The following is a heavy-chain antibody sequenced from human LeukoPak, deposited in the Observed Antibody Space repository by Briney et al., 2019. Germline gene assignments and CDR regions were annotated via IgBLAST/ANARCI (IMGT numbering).Heavy chain of an antibody. CDR3: ARDRYYDFWSGYPYFDY. V-gene: IGHV4-59*12. Sequence: SETLSLTCTVSGGSISSYYWSWIRQPPGKGLEWIGYIYYSGSTNYNPSLKSRVTISVDTSKNQFSLQLNSVTPEDAAVYYCARDRYYDFWSGYPYFDYWGQGTLVTVSS. J-gene: IGHJ4*02. CDR1: GGSISSYY. D-gene: IGHD3-3*01. CDR2: IYYSGST.